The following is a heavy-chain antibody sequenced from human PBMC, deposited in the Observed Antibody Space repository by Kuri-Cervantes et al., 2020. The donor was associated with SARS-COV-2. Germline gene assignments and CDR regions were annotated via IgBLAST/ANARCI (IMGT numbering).Heavy chain of an antibody. V-gene: IGHV1-46*01. D-gene: IGHD5-12*01. CDR1: GYTFTSYY. Sequence: ASVKVSCKASGYTFTSYYMHWVRQAPGQGLEWMGIINPSGGSTSYAQKFQGRVTTTRDTSKNQFSLKLSSVTAADTAVYYCHVDIVATNAFDIWGQGTMVAVSS. J-gene: IGHJ3*02. CDR3: HVDIVATNAFDI. CDR2: INPSGGST.